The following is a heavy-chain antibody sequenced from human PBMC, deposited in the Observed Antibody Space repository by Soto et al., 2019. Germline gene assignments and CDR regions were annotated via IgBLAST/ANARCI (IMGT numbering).Heavy chain of an antibody. J-gene: IGHJ3*02. Sequence: QVQLQESGPGLVKPSQTLSLTCTVSGCSISSGGYYWSWIRQHPGKGLEWIGYIYYSGSTYYNPSLKSRVTISVDTSKNQFSLKLTAVTAADTAVYYCARARYDISTGYYDAFDIWGQGTMVTVSS. D-gene: IGHD3-9*01. CDR2: IYYSGST. CDR1: GCSISSGGYY. V-gene: IGHV4-31*03. CDR3: ARARYDISTGYYDAFDI.